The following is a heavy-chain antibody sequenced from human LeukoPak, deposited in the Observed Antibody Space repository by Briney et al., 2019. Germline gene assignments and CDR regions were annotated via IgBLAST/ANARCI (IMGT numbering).Heavy chain of an antibody. CDR3: ARQAQGGYYYYYYMDV. CDR2: IYPGDSDT. D-gene: IGHD3-16*01. Sequence: GESLKISCKGSGYSFTSYWIGWVRQMPGKGLEWMGIIYPGDSDTRCSPSFQGQVTISADKSISTAYLQWSSLKASDTAMYYCARQAQGGYYYYYYMDVWGKGTTVTVSS. CDR1: GYSFTSYW. V-gene: IGHV5-51*01. J-gene: IGHJ6*03.